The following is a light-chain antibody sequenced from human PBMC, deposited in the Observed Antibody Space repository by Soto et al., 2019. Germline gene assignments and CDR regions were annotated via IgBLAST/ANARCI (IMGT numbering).Light chain of an antibody. CDR3: AAWDDSLSNWV. V-gene: IGLV1-47*01. J-gene: IGLJ3*02. CDR1: SSNIGSNF. Sequence: QAVVTQPPSASGTPGQRVTISCSGSSSNIGSNFVYWYQQFSGTAPKLIIYGNNQRPSGVPDRFSGSKSGTSASLAIGGLRSEDEADYFCAAWDDSLSNWVFGGGTQLTVL. CDR2: GNN.